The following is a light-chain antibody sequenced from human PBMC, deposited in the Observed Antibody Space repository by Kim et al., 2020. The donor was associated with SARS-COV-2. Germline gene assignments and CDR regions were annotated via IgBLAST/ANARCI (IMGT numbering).Light chain of an antibody. CDR2: AAS. CDR3: QEYNGAPPIT. J-gene: IGKJ5*01. V-gene: IGKV1-27*01. CDR1: QGISNY. Sequence: SVGNGVTLPCRARQGISNYLALYQQKQGKVPKLLIYAASTLQSGLPSRFSCSVAGTDFTLTISSLQAEDVTTYYFQEYNGAPPITFGQRAPLEIK.